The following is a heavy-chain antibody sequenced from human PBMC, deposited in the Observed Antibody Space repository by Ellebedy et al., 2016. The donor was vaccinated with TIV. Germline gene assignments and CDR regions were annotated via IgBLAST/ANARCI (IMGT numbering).Heavy chain of an antibody. CDR3: ARDLGDYGDYSGPDY. D-gene: IGHD4-17*01. V-gene: IGHV1-46*04. CDR1: GYTFSSYY. Sequence: AASVKVSCKASGYTFSSYYMHWVRQAPGQGLEWMGIINPSGGSTTYAQNLQGRVTMTRDTSTSTVYMELSSLRSEDTAVYYCARDLGDYGDYSGPDYWGQGTLVTVSS. J-gene: IGHJ4*02. CDR2: INPSGGST.